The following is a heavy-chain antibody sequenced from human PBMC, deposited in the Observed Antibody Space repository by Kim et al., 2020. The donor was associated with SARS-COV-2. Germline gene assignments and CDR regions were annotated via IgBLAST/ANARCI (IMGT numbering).Heavy chain of an antibody. V-gene: IGHV3-30*18. CDR3: AKDRHIVVVTAIPGLDA. J-gene: IGHJ3*01. D-gene: IGHD2-21*02. CDR1: GFTFSSYG. Sequence: GGSLRLSCAASGFTFSSYGMHWVRQAPGKGLEWVAVISYDGSNKYYADSVKGRFTISRDNSKNTLYLQMNSLRAEDTAVYYCAKDRHIVVVTAIPGLDA. CDR2: ISYDGSNK.